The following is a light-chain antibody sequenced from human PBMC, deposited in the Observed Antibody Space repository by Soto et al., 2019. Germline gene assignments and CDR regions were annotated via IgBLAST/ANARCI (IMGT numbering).Light chain of an antibody. V-gene: IGKV1-12*01. CDR3: QQYNNWPPWT. Sequence: DVQMTQSPSSVSASVGDSVTITCRASQGVSDWVAWYQQKPGEAPKLLIYGSSSLLSGVPSRFSGTRSGTDFTLTISGLQSEDFAVYYCQQYNNWPPWTFGQGTKVDIK. CDR1: QGVSDW. J-gene: IGKJ1*01. CDR2: GSS.